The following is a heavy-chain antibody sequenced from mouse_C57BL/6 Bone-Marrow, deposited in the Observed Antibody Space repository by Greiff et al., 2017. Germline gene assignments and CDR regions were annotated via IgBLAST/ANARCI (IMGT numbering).Heavy chain of an antibody. Sequence: EVQLQQSGAELVRPGASVKLSCTASGFNIKDDYMHWVKQRPEQGLEWIGWIDPENGDTEYASKFQGKAPIAADTATNTAYLQLSSLTSEDTAVYDCTLYYDYDVPYWYFDVWGTGTTVTVSS. D-gene: IGHD2-4*01. CDR1: GFNIKDDY. J-gene: IGHJ1*03. CDR2: IDPENGDT. V-gene: IGHV14-4*01. CDR3: TLYYDYDVPYWYFDV.